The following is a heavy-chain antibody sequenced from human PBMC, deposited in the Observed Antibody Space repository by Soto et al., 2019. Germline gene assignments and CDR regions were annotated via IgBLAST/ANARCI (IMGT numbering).Heavy chain of an antibody. CDR3: ARARDVVVPAATYYYYGMDV. Sequence: PGESLKISCKGSGYSFTSYWIGWVRQMPGKGLEWMGIIYPGDSDTRYSPSFQGQVTISADKSISTAYLQWSSLKASGTAMYYCARARDVVVPAATYYYYGMDVWGQGTTVTVSS. V-gene: IGHV5-51*01. CDR2: IYPGDSDT. J-gene: IGHJ6*02. CDR1: GYSFTSYW. D-gene: IGHD2-2*01.